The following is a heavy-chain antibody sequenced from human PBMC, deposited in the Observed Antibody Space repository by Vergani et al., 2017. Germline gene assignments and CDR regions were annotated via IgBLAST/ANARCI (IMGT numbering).Heavy chain of an antibody. CDR1: GFTFSSHA. D-gene: IGHD2-2*01. V-gene: IGHV3-23*01. J-gene: IGHJ6*02. CDR2: IKNTGDRT. Sequence: EVQLLQSEGAVVQPGGSLRLSCVASGFTFSSHAMSWVRQGHGQGLEWVSSIKNTGDRTHYADSLTGRFTITRDNSKNTLYLQMNSLRVEDTAVYYCARDPDCSSTSCHDAIAVALGNYYGMDVWGQGTTVTVSS. CDR3: ARDPDCSSTSCHDAIAVALGNYYGMDV.